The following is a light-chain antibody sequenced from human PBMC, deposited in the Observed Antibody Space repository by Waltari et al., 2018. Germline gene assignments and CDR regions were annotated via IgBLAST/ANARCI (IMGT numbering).Light chain of an antibody. V-gene: IGKV3-15*01. J-gene: IGKJ1*01. CDR3: QQYNNWPTWT. CDR2: DAY. Sequence: EIEMTQSPATLSVSPRERATLSCRASQSVGSKLAWYQQKPGQAPRLLIYDAYTRATGIPARFTGSGSGTEFTLTISSLQSEDFAVYYCQQYNNWPTWTFGQGAKVEIK. CDR1: QSVGSK.